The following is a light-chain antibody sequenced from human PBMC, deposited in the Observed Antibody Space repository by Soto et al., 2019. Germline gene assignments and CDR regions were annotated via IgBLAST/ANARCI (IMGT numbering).Light chain of an antibody. CDR1: QNINTW. Sequence: DIQMTQSPSTVSAYVGDSVAITCLASQNINTWVAWYQQKPGKAPNILIYDAFTLESGVASRFSGSGSGTEFTLTISSLQPDDLATYYCQQYNSYPWTFGQGTKVE. V-gene: IGKV1-5*01. J-gene: IGKJ1*01. CDR2: DAF. CDR3: QQYNSYPWT.